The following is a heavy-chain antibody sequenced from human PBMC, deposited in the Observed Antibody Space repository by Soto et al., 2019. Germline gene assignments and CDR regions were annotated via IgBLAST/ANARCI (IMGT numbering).Heavy chain of an antibody. D-gene: IGHD6-13*01. Sequence: GGSLSLSCAASGFTFGTYAMTWVRQVPGKGREWVSSISASGGRTYYADSVKGRFTISRDNSKNTLYLQMSSLRAEDTAKYYCAREWQQLTYWGQGALVTVSS. CDR3: AREWQQLTY. J-gene: IGHJ4*02. CDR1: GFTFGTYA. CDR2: ISASGGRT. V-gene: IGHV3-23*01.